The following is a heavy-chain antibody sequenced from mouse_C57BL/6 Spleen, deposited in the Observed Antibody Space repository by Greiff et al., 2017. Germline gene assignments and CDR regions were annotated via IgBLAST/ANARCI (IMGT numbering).Heavy chain of an antibody. V-gene: IGHV5-9-1*02. D-gene: IGHD3-2*02. J-gene: IGHJ4*01. CDR1: GFTFSSYA. CDR2: ISSGGDYI. Sequence: EVKVVESGEGLVKPGGSLKLSCAASGFTFSSYAMSWVRQTPEKRLEWVAYISSGGDYIYYADTVKGRFTISRDNARNTLYLQMSSLKSEDTAMYYCTRGDSSGYNAMDYWGQGTSVTVSS. CDR3: TRGDSSGYNAMDY.